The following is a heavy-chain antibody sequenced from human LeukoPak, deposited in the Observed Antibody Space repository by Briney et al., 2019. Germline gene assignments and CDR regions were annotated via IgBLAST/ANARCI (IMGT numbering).Heavy chain of an antibody. D-gene: IGHD3-3*01. CDR1: GFTFSSYA. J-gene: IGHJ4*02. CDR3: AKAFYDFWSGYQFWDY. V-gene: IGHV3-23*01. Sequence: PGGSLRLSCAASGFTFSSYAMSWVRQAPGKGLEWVSAISGSGGSTYYADSVKGRFTISRDNSKNTLYLQMNSLRAEDTAVYYCAKAFYDFWSGYQFWDYWGQGTLVTVSS. CDR2: ISGSGGST.